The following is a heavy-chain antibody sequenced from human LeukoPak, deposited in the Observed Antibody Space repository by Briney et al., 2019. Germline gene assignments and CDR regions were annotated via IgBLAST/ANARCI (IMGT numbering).Heavy chain of an antibody. D-gene: IGHD3-3*01. CDR2: ISYDGSNK. V-gene: IGHV3-30-3*01. J-gene: IGHJ4*02. CDR3: AREFGDWGLDY. CDR1: GFTFSSYA. Sequence: GGSLRLSCAASGFTFSSYAMHRVRRAPGKGLEWVAVISYDGSNKYYADSVKGRFTISRDNSKNTLYLQMNSLRAEDTAVYYCAREFGDWGLDYWGQGTLVTVSS.